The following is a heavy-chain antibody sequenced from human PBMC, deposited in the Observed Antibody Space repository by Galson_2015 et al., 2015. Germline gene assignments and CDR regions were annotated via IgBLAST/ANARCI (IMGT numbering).Heavy chain of an antibody. CDR1: GFTFSSYS. D-gene: IGHD2-2*01. V-gene: IGHV3-21*01. CDR2: ISSSSSYI. J-gene: IGHJ4*02. Sequence: SLRLSCAASGFTFSSYSMNWVRQAPGKGLEWVSSISSSSSYIYYADSVKGRFTISRDNAKNSLYLQMNSLRAEDTAVYYCASSVVPTNIDYWGQGTLVTVSS. CDR3: ASSVVPTNIDY.